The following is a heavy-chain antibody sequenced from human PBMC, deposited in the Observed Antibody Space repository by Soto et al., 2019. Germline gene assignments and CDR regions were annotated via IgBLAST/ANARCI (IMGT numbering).Heavy chain of an antibody. CDR3: ARAPIAVAGGNWFDP. J-gene: IGHJ5*02. Sequence: QVQLEQSGAEVKKPGSSVKVSCKASGGTLSDHGVAWLRQAPGQGLEWMGGTIPVFNTAKYAQKFQGRVTVTADKFTNIAYMELSSLRSEDTAVYYCARAPIAVAGGNWFDPWGQGTLVTVSS. D-gene: IGHD6-19*01. CDR1: GGTLSDHG. CDR2: TIPVFNTA. V-gene: IGHV1-69*06.